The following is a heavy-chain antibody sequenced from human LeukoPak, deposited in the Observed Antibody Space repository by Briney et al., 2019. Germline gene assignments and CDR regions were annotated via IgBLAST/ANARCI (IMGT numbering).Heavy chain of an antibody. CDR1: GFSFSSFA. Sequence: GGSLRLSCVVSGFSFSSFAMTWVRQAPGKGLEWVSLISASGGNIFYADSVKGRFTISRDNSKNTLFLQMNSLRAEDTAVYFCARTYSGNYRDAFDIWGQGTMVTVSS. CDR3: ARTYSGNYRDAFDI. J-gene: IGHJ3*02. V-gene: IGHV3-23*01. D-gene: IGHD1-26*01. CDR2: ISASGGNI.